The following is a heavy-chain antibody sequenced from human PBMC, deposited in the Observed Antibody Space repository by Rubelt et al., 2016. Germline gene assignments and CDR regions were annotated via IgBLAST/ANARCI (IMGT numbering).Heavy chain of an antibody. CDR1: GFTFSSYW. J-gene: IGHJ4*02. Sequence: EVQLLESGGGLVQPGGSLRLSCAASGFTFSSYWMHWVRQAPGKGLVWVSSISGSGGGTYYADSVKGRFTISRDNSKNTLYLQMNSLGAEDTAVYYCAEEWSIADDYWGQGTLVTVSS. D-gene: IGHD6-6*01. CDR3: AEEWSIADDY. V-gene: IGHV3-23*01. CDR2: ISGSGGGT.